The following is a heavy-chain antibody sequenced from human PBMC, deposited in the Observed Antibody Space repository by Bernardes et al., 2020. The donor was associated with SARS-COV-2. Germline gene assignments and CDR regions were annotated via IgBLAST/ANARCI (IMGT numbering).Heavy chain of an antibody. CDR1: GFTFSSYS. Sequence: GGSLRLSCAASGFTFSSYSMNWVRQAPGKGLEWVSSIRSRGSYINYADSVRGRLTISRDNAKNSLYLQMNSLRAEDTAVYYCARVPANWNYGSYYYGMDVWGQGTTVTVSS. V-gene: IGHV3-21*01. J-gene: IGHJ6*02. D-gene: IGHD1-7*01. CDR2: IRSRGSYI. CDR3: ARVPANWNYGSYYYGMDV.